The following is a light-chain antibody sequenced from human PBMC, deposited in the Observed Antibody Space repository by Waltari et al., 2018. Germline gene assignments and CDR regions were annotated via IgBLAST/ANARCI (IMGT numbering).Light chain of an antibody. V-gene: IGKV4-1*01. Sequence: DIVMTQSPDSLTVSLGERATLNCQSSQNILYSSNNKNYLAWYQQKPGQPPKLLIYWASTRESGVPDRFSGSGSGTDFTLTISSLQAEDVAVYYCHQYYSAPFAFGQGTKLEIK. CDR3: HQYYSAPFA. J-gene: IGKJ2*01. CDR1: QNILYSSNNKNY. CDR2: WAS.